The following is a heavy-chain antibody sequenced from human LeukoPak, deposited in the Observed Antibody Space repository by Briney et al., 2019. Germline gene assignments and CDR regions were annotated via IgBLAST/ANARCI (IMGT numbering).Heavy chain of an antibody. D-gene: IGHD2-21*01. CDR2: INSNSGGT. Sequence: ASVKVSCKASGYTFTGYYMHWVRQAPGQGLEWMGWINSNSGGTNYAQKFQGRVTMTRDTSISTAYMELSRLRSDDTAVYYCARVRDSTILSPYGMDVWGQGTTVTVSS. V-gene: IGHV1-2*02. CDR1: GYTFTGYY. J-gene: IGHJ6*02. CDR3: ARVRDSTILSPYGMDV.